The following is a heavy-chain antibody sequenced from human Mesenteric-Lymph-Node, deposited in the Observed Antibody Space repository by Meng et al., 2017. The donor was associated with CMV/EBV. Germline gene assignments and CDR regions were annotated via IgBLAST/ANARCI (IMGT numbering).Heavy chain of an antibody. CDR3: VKGSSGWYDGWYFDV. CDR1: GLTFSTYG. V-gene: IGHV3-30*02. CDR2: IRDDGSNK. Sequence: GGSLRLSCAASGLTFSTYGMHWVRQAPGKGLDWVAFIRDDGSNKYYADSVKGRFTISRDNSKNTVYLQMNSLRAEDTAVYYCVKGSSGWYDGWYFDVWGRGTLVTVSS. J-gene: IGHJ2*01. D-gene: IGHD6-19*01.